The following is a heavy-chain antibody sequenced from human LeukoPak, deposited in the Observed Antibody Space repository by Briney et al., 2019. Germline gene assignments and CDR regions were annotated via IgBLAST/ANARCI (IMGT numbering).Heavy chain of an antibody. V-gene: IGHV1-69*01. CDR1: GGTFSSYA. CDR2: IIPIFGTA. J-gene: IGHJ4*02. Sequence: ASVKVSCKASGGTFSSYAISWVRQAPGQGLEWMGGIIPIFGTANYAQKFQGRVTITADESTSTAYMELRSLRSDDTAVYYCARGRGIRYYYDSSGYYPFDYWGQGTLVTVSS. D-gene: IGHD3-22*01. CDR3: ARGRGIRYYYDSSGYYPFDY.